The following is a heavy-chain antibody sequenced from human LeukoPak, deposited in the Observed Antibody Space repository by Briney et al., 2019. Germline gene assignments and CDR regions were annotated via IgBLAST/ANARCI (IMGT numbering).Heavy chain of an antibody. CDR1: GFTVSSNY. J-gene: IGHJ4*02. CDR2: IYSGGST. V-gene: IGHV3-53*01. CDR3: ARDRSGYLDY. D-gene: IGHD3-3*01. Sequence: GGSLRLSCAASGFTVSSNYMSWVRQAPGKRLEWVSVIYSGGSTYYADSVKGRFTISRDNSKNTLYLQMNSLRAEDTAVYYCARDRSGYLDYWGQGTLVTVSS.